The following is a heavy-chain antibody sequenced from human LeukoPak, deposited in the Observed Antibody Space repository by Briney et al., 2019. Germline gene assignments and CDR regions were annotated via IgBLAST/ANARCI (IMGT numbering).Heavy chain of an antibody. J-gene: IGHJ3*02. D-gene: IGHD2-2*01. V-gene: IGHV3-11*04. CDR3: ARSGFYCSSTSCYAFDI. CDR2: INSSGSTI. CDR1: GFTFSDYY. Sequence: GGAPRLSCAAPGFTFSDYYMSGIRQAPGKGVEGGSYINSSGSTIYYADSVKGRFTISRDNAKNSLYLQMNSLRAEDTAVYYCARSGFYCSSTSCYAFDIWGQGTMVTVSS.